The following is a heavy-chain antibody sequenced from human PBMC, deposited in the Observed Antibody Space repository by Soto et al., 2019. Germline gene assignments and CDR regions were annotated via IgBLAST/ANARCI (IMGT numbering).Heavy chain of an antibody. Sequence: PSQTLSLTCAISGDSVSSNSAAWNWIRQSPLRGLEWLGRTYYRSKWYNNYAVSVKGRITVNPDTSTNQFSLQLDSVTPEDTAVYYCARDKHDPVNRDIGFDRWGQGTLATVP. CDR2: TYYRSKWYN. CDR1: GDSVSSNSAA. D-gene: IGHD2-21*01. V-gene: IGHV6-1*01. CDR3: ARDKHDPVNRDIGFDR. J-gene: IGHJ5*02.